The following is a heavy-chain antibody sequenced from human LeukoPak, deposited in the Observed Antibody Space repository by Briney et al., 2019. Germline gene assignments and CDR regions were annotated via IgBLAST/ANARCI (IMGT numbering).Heavy chain of an antibody. CDR2: INHSGST. CDR1: GGSFSGYY. V-gene: IGHV4-34*01. D-gene: IGHD4-11*01. Sequence: SETLSLTCAVYGGSFSGYYWSWIRQPPGKELEWIGEINHSGSTNYNPSLKSRVTISVDTSKSQFSLKLSSVTAADTAVYYCARLVMGRVTNNWFDPWGRGTLVTVSS. J-gene: IGHJ5*02. CDR3: ARLVMGRVTNNWFDP.